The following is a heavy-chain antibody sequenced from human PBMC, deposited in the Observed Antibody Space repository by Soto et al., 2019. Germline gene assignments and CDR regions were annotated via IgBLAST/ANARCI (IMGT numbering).Heavy chain of an antibody. V-gene: IGHV1-2*02. J-gene: IGHJ4*02. CDR3: ARDITVSTMGFDY. D-gene: IGHD4-17*01. CDR2: INPNSGDT. CDR1: GNIFTDHY. Sequence: QVQLVQSGTEMKKPGASVKVSCKASGNIFTDHYVHWLRQARGQGLEWMGWINPNSGDTNYAQKFQGRVTMTRVMSISLVYMELTRLTSDDAAVDFCARDITVSTMGFDYWGQGTLVTVSS.